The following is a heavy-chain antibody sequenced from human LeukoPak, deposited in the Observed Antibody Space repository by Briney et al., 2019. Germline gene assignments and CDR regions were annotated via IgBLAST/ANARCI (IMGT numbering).Heavy chain of an antibody. D-gene: IGHD4-11*01. CDR1: GGSFSGYY. J-gene: IGHJ6*03. CDR2: INHSGST. CDR3: ARGRSYSNYGYYYYYMDV. V-gene: IGHV4-34*01. Sequence: SETLSLTCAVYGGSFSGYYWSWIRQPPGKGLEWIGEINHSGSTNYNPSLKSRVTTSVDTSKNQFSLKLSSVTAADTAVYYCARGRSYSNYGYYYYYMDVWGKGTTVTVSS.